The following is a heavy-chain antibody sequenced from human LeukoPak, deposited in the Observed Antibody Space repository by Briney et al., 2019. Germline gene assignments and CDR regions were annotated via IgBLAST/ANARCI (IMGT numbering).Heavy chain of an antibody. D-gene: IGHD6-19*01. J-gene: IGHJ6*03. CDR1: GGSISSGSYY. CDR3: ASTKPGYSSGWPRNYYYYYMDV. CDR2: IYNSGST. V-gene: IGHV4-61*02. Sequence: SQTLSLTCTVSGGSISSGSYYWSWIRQPAGKGLEWIGRIYNSGSTNHNPSLKSRVTISVDTSKNQFSLKLSSVTAADTAVYYCASTKPGYSSGWPRNYYYYYMDVWGKGTTVTVSS.